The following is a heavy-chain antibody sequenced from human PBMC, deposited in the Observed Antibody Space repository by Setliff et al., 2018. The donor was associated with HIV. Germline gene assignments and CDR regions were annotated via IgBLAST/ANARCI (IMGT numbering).Heavy chain of an antibody. CDR2: IDPSDSYT. V-gene: IGHV5-10-1*01. D-gene: IGHD5-18*01. Sequence: PGESPKISCKGSGYSFTSYWISWVRQMPGKGLEWMGRIDPSDSYTNYSPSFQGHVTISADKSISTAYLQWSSLKASDTAMYYCVTAMVHYYYGMDVWGQGTTVTVSS. CDR1: GYSFTSYW. CDR3: VTAMVHYYYGMDV. J-gene: IGHJ6*02.